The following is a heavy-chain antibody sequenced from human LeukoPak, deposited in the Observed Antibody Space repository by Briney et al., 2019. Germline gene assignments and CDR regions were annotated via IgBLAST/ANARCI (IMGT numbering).Heavy chain of an antibody. D-gene: IGHD2-2*02. Sequence: SVKVSCKASGGTFSSYAISWVRQAPGQGLEWMGGIIPIFGTANYAQKFQGRVTITTDESTSTAYMELSSLRSEDTAVYYCARGYCSSTSCYTAYYFDHWGQGTLVTVSS. CDR3: ARGYCSSTSCYTAYYFDH. CDR2: IIPIFGTA. J-gene: IGHJ4*02. CDR1: GGTFSSYA. V-gene: IGHV1-69*05.